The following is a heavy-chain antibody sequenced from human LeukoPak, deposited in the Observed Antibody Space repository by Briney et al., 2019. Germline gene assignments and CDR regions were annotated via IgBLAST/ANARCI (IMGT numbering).Heavy chain of an antibody. Sequence: PGGSLRLSXAASGFTFSSYEMDWVCQAPGKGLEWVSYISSSGSTIYYADSVKGRFTISRDNAKNSLYLQMNSLRAEDTAVYYCAKEVTPDRSGFDAFDIWGQGTMVTVSS. CDR3: AKEVTPDRSGFDAFDI. V-gene: IGHV3-48*03. J-gene: IGHJ3*02. CDR1: GFTFSSYE. CDR2: ISSSGSTI. D-gene: IGHD3-22*01.